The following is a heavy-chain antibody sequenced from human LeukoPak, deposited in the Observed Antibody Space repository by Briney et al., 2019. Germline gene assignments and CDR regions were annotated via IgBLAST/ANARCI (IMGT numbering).Heavy chain of an antibody. Sequence: QTGGSLSLSCAPSGFTFSSYWMQWVRQAPGKGLVWVSRINSDGSSTSYADSVKGRFTISRDNAKNTLYLQMNSLRAEDTAVYYWARAMIVDPGDYWGQGTLVTVSS. CDR3: ARAMIVDPGDY. V-gene: IGHV3-74*01. CDR1: GFTFSSYW. J-gene: IGHJ4*02. D-gene: IGHD3-22*01. CDR2: INSDGSST.